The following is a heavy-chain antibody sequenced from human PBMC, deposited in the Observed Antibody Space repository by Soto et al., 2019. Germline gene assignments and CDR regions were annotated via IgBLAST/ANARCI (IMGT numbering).Heavy chain of an antibody. Sequence: HVQLQESGPGLVKPSEPLSLTCSVSAGSISRYYWGWVRQSPGEGLEWIAHISYTVDASYNPPLKSRVTISLDTSKNQIALSLMSVTAADTAVYYCVGSLMSRAMESFDYWGQGTLVTVTS. CDR1: AGSISRYY. V-gene: IGHV4-59*01. CDR2: ISYTVDA. CDR3: VGSLMSRAMESFDY. J-gene: IGHJ4*02. D-gene: IGHD5-18*01.